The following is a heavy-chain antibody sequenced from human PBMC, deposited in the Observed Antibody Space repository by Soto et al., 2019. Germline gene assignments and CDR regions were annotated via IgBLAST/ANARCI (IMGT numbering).Heavy chain of an antibody. CDR2: IYYSGST. Sequence: SETLSLTCTVSGGSISSGDYYWSWIRQPPGKGLEWIGYIYYSGSTYYNPSLKSRVTISVDTSKNQFSLKLSSVTAADTAVYYCARDRYDFWSGYYHDAFDIWGQGTMVTVSS. V-gene: IGHV4-30-4*01. CDR3: ARDRYDFWSGYYHDAFDI. J-gene: IGHJ3*02. D-gene: IGHD3-3*01. CDR1: GGSISSGDYY.